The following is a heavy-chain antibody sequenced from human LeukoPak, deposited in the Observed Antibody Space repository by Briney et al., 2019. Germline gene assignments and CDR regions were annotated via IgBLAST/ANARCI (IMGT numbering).Heavy chain of an antibody. Sequence: SETLSLTCIVSGGSISRSTHYWGWIRQPPGKGLEWIGSMFYSGNPYYSLALKSRVTISVDTSKNQFSLKLSSVTAADTAVYYCARMGPVPMYGGNSGFDYWGQGTLVTVSS. D-gene: IGHD4-23*01. J-gene: IGHJ4*02. CDR1: GGSISRSTHY. V-gene: IGHV4-39*07. CDR3: ARMGPVPMYGGNSGFDY. CDR2: MFYSGNP.